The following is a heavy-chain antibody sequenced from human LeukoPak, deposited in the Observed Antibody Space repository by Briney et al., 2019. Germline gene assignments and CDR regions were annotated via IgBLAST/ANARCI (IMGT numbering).Heavy chain of an antibody. J-gene: IGHJ3*02. CDR2: INPNSGGT. V-gene: IGHV1-2*02. D-gene: IGHD6-19*01. CDR1: GYTFTGYY. CDR3: ARATSSSSGWYDAFDI. Sequence: ASVKVSCKASGYTFTGYYMHWVRQAPGQGLGWMGWINPNSGGTNYAQKFQGRVTMTRDTSISTAYMELSRLRSDDTAVYYCARATSSSSGWYDAFDIWGQGTMVTVPS.